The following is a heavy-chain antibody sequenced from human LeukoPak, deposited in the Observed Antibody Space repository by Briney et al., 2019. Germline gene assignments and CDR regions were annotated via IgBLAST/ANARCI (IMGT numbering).Heavy chain of an antibody. CDR2: INSSSSYI. D-gene: IGHD2-21*02. V-gene: IGHV3-21*01. CDR3: ASAYCGGDCYTGWGDDI. CDR1: GFTFSSYS. J-gene: IGHJ3*02. Sequence: GGSLRLSCAASGFTFSSYSMNWVRQAPGKGLEWVSSINSSSSYIYYADSVKGRFTISRDNAKNSLYLQMNSLRAEDTAVYYCASAYCGGDCYTGWGDDIWGQGTMVTVSS.